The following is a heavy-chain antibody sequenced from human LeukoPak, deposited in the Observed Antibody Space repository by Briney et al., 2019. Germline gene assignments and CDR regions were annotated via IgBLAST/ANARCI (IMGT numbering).Heavy chain of an antibody. D-gene: IGHD6-6*01. CDR3: TRDLGRRHAATRRDASDI. J-gene: IGHJ3*02. CDR1: GFTFSSCG. CDR2: LWYDRSTQ. V-gene: IGHV3-33*01. Sequence: GGSLRLSCAVSGFTFSSCGMHWVRQAPGKGLEWVAILWYDRSTQFYADSVKGRFTISRDNSNSMLYLQMDSLKAEDTAVYYCTRDLGRRHAATRRDASDIWGQGTMVTVSS.